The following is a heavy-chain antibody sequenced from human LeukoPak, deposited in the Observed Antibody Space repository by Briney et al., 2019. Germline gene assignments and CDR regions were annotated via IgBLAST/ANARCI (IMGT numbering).Heavy chain of an antibody. CDR3: ARVSLLGGYYTVGGYNWFDP. Sequence: SETLSLTCTVSGGSISSGGYYWSWIRQHPGKGLEWIGYIYYSGSTYYNPSLKSRVTISVDTSKNQFSLKLSSVTAADTAVYYCARVSLLGGYYTVGGYNWFDPWGQGTLVTVSS. CDR1: GGSISSGGYY. D-gene: IGHD3-3*01. J-gene: IGHJ5*02. V-gene: IGHV4-31*03. CDR2: IYYSGST.